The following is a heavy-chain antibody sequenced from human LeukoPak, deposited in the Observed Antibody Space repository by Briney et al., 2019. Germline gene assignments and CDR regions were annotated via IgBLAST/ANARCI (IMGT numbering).Heavy chain of an antibody. D-gene: IGHD3-3*01. CDR2: ISYDGSNK. J-gene: IGHJ4*02. Sequence: GGSLRLSCAASGFTFSSYAMHWVRQAPGKGLEWVAVISYDGSNKYYADSVKGRFTISRDNSKNTLYLQMNSQRAEDTAVYYCARVGYDTPYDYWGQGTLVTVSS. V-gene: IGHV3-30*01. CDR3: ARVGYDTPYDY. CDR1: GFTFSSYA.